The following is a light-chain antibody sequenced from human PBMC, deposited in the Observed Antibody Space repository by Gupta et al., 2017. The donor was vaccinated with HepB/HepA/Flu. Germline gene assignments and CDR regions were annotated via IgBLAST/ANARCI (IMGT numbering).Light chain of an antibody. J-gene: IGLJ3*02. CDR1: NSNIASTY. V-gene: IGLV1-47*01. CDR3: AAGDDSLTAGV. Sequence: QSVVPQPPSASGTPGQRVTISCSGRNSNIASTYVCWSKPLPGSATTLLIYRNNQRPSGVPDRFAGYKSDTAASLAISGLRSQDEAVYCCAAGDDSLTAGVFGGGTILTVL. CDR2: RNN.